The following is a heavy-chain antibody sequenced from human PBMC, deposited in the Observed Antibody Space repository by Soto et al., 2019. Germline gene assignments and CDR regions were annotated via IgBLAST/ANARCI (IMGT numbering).Heavy chain of an antibody. Sequence: SCKASGFKFDDYAMHWVRQAPGKGLELVSGITWNSNNLDYADSVKGRFTISRDNAKNSLYLQMNSLRAEDTALYYCAKYIRRFLLYGIDVWGQGTTVTV. CDR2: ITWNSNNL. CDR3: AKYIRRFLLYGIDV. V-gene: IGHV3-9*01. D-gene: IGHD3-3*01. CDR1: GFKFDDYA. J-gene: IGHJ6*02.